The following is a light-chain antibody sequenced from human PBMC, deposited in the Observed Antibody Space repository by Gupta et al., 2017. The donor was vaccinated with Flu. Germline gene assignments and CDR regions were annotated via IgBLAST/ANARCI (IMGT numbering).Light chain of an antibody. V-gene: IGKV3-20*01. J-gene: IGKJ4*01. CDR1: RTRSSSY. CDR2: GAS. Sequence: GERATHSCMATRTRSSSYIAWYQQNPSQAPRLLSYGASTGATCVPHRFSGRGSGTDFTLIISGLEPEDFAVYYWQQYGSPPTCGGGTKVEI. CDR3: QQYGSPPT.